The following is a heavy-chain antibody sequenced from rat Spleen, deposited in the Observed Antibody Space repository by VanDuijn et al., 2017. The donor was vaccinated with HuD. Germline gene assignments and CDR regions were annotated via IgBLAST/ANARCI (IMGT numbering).Heavy chain of an antibody. Sequence: EVQLVESDGGLVQPGRSLKLSCAASGFTFSNYYMAWVRQAPTKGLEWVASIDPSGGNTYYRDSVKGRFTISRDNVKNILYLQMDSLRSEDTATYYCARLGITLGAGHWFAYWGQGTLVTVSS. J-gene: IGHJ3*01. D-gene: IGHD1-2*01. V-gene: IGHV5-25*01. CDR1: GFTFSNYY. CDR3: ARLGITLGAGHWFAY. CDR2: IDPSGGNT.